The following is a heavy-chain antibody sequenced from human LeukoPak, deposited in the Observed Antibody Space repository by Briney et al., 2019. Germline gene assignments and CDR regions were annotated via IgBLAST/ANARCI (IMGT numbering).Heavy chain of an antibody. Sequence: GGSLRLSCAASGFTFSSYAMSWVRQAPGKGLEWVSGKGLEWVSAIGGSGGSTYYADSVKGRFTISRDNAKNSLYLQMNTLRAEDTAVYYCARLPSDYWGQGTLVTVSS. CDR1: GFTFSSYA. CDR2: IGGSGGST. CDR3: ARLPSDY. V-gene: IGHV3-23*01. J-gene: IGHJ4*02. D-gene: IGHD6-25*01.